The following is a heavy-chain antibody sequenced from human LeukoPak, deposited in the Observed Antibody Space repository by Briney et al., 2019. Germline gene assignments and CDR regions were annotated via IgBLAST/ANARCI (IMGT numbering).Heavy chain of an antibody. CDR1: GFNFSTLS. CDR2: ISSCSSYI. V-gene: IGHV3-21*01. CDR3: ARGFSAAAGTGAFDM. Sequence: KFGGSVTLSCAASGFNFSTLSINCARQATGKGLVWGSSISSCSSYIYYGDSVKARFTISRDNAKNATCLRMNSLRAEDTAVYYCARGFSAAAGTGAFDMWGQGTMVTVSS. J-gene: IGHJ3*02. D-gene: IGHD6-13*01.